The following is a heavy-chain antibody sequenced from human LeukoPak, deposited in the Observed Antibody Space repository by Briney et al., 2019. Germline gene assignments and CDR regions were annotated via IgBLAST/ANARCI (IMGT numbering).Heavy chain of an antibody. CDR3: ARFFVSLVPGPTGLLNDY. CDR2: INSRSDTI. J-gene: IGHJ4*02. Sequence: QPGGSLRLSCVASGFSFSSYSMNWVRQAPGKGLEWISYINSRSDTIYYADSVKGRFTVSRDNANNSLHLQMNSLRAEDTAVYYCARFFVSLVPGPTGLLNDYWGQGTLVTVSS. D-gene: IGHD2-2*01. CDR1: GFSFSSYS. V-gene: IGHV3-48*01.